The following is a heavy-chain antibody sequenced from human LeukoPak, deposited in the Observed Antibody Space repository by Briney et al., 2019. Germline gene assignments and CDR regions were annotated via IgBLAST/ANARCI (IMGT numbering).Heavy chain of an antibody. V-gene: IGHV4-39*01. D-gene: IGHD5-12*01. CDR2: IYYSGST. J-gene: IGHJ6*02. Sequence: SETLSLTCTVSGGSISSSSYYWGWIRQPPGKGLEWIGSIYYSGSTYYNPSLKSRVTISVDTSKNQFSLKLSSVTAADTAVYYCARHHRVDIVAASYYYYGMDVWGQGTTVTVSS. CDR1: GGSISSSSYY. CDR3: ARHHRVDIVAASYYYYGMDV.